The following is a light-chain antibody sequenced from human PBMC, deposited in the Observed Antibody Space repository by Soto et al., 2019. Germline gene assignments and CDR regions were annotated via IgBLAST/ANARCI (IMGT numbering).Light chain of an antibody. V-gene: IGLV2-23*02. Sequence: SVLTQPASLSGSPGQSITISCPGTSSDVGKYNLVSWYQQHPDEAPKLMIYEVTKRPSGVSNRFSGSKSGNTASLTISGLQAEDEADYYCSSSAGSVTHYVFGAGTKVTVL. J-gene: IGLJ1*01. CDR1: SSDVGKYNL. CDR2: EVT. CDR3: SSSAGSVTHYV.